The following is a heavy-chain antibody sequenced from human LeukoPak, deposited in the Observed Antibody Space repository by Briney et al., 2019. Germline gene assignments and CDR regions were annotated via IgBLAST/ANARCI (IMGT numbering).Heavy chain of an antibody. D-gene: IGHD3-3*01. J-gene: IGHJ4*02. CDR3: ARGSINDFWSGYYKTFDY. CDR2: INHSGST. V-gene: IGHV4-34*01. Sequence: PSETLSLTCTVSGGSISSYYWSWIRQPPGKGLEWIGEINHSGSTNYNPSLKSRVTISVDTSKNQFSLKLSSVTAADTAVYYCARGSINDFWSGYYKTFDYWGQGTLVTVSS. CDR1: GGSISSYY.